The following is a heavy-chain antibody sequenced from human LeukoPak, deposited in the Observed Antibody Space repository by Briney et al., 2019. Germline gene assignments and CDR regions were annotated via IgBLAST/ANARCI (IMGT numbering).Heavy chain of an antibody. V-gene: IGHV3-30*19. J-gene: IGHJ4*02. CDR2: IRYDGNNK. CDR3: ARRSGIAVAGAFDD. CDR1: GFPFSDYV. D-gene: IGHD6-19*01. Sequence: TGGSLRLSCAASGFPFSDYVMHWVRQAPGKGLEWVSVIRYDGNNKYYADSVKGRFTIPRDNSKNTLYLQMNSLESEDMAVYYCARRSGIAVAGAFDDWGQGTLVTVSS.